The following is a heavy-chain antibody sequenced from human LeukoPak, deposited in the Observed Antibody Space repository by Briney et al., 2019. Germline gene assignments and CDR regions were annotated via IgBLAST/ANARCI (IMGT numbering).Heavy chain of an antibody. D-gene: IGHD4-17*01. CDR2: IWYDGSNK. V-gene: IGHV3-33*01. Sequence: GRSLRLSCAASGFTFSSYVMHWVRQAPGKGLEWVAVIWYDGSNKYYADSVKGRFTISRDNSKNTLYLQMNSLRAEDTAVYYCARDSYGVYGTRSFDPWGQGTLVTVSS. CDR3: ARDSYGVYGTRSFDP. J-gene: IGHJ5*02. CDR1: GFTFSSYV.